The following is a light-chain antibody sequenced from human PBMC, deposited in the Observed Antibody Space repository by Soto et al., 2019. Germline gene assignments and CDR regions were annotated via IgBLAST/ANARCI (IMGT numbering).Light chain of an antibody. CDR3: QQYGGSSRT. Sequence: IVLTQSPDTLSLSPGERVTLSCRASQSVRNNYLAWYQQKPGQAPRLLIYETYRRATGIPDRFSGSGSGIDFTLTISRLEPEYFAVYLCQQYGGSSRTFGLGTKVEIK. CDR2: ETY. CDR1: QSVRNNY. V-gene: IGKV3-20*01. J-gene: IGKJ1*01.